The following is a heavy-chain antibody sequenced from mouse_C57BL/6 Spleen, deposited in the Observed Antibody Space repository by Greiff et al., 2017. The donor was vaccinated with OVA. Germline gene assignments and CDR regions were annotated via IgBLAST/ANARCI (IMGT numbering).Heavy chain of an antibody. CDR2: IHPNSGST. CDR3: ARRDDYDGYYAMDY. J-gene: IGHJ4*01. D-gene: IGHD2-4*01. Sequence: VQLQQPGAELVKPGASVKLSCKASGYTFTSYWMHWVKQRPGQGLEWIGMIHPNSGSTNYNEKFKSKATLTVDKSSSTAYMQLSSLTSEDSAVYYCARRDDYDGYYAMDYWGQGTSVTVSS. V-gene: IGHV1-64*01. CDR1: GYTFTSYW.